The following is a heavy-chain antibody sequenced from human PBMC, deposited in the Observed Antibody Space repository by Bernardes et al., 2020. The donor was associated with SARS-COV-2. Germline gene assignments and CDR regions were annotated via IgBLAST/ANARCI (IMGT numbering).Heavy chain of an antibody. V-gene: IGHV4-59*11. CDR2: IYYTGST. CDR1: GGSISSHY. D-gene: IGHD3-16*01. CDR3: AREAVMITFGGAPGWFDP. Sequence: SETLSLTCTVSGGSISSHYWSWIRQPPGKGLEWIGYIYYTGSTNYNPSLKSRVTISLDTSRNQFSLKLSSVTAADTAVYYCAREAVMITFGGAPGWFDPWGQGNLVTVSS. J-gene: IGHJ5*02.